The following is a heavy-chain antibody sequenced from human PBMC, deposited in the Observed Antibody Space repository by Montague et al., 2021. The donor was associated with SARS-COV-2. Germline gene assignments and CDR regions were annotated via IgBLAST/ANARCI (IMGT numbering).Heavy chain of an antibody. CDR3: ARTYGSGRGFDL. V-gene: IGHV2-70*11. J-gene: IGHJ2*01. D-gene: IGHD3-10*01. CDR2: IDWDDDK. CDR1: GFSLSTSGMC. Sequence: PALVKPTQTLTLTCTFSGFSLSTSGMCVSWIRQPPGKALEWLARIDWDDDKYYSTSLQTRLTISTDTSKNQVALTMTNMDPVDPATFYCARTYGSGRGFDLWGRGTLVTVSS.